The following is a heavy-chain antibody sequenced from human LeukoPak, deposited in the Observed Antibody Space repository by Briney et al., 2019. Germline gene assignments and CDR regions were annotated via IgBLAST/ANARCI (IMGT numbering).Heavy chain of an antibody. J-gene: IGHJ6*03. CDR3: ARGVRSSSAYYYYYYYYMDV. Sequence: PSETLSLTCAVYGGSFSGYYWSWIRQPPGKGLEWIGEINHSGSTNYNPSLKSRVTISVDTSKNQFSLKLSSVTAADTAVYYCARGVRSSSAYYYYYYYYMDVWGKGTTVTVS. V-gene: IGHV4-34*01. CDR2: INHSGST. CDR1: GGSFSGYY. D-gene: IGHD6-6*01.